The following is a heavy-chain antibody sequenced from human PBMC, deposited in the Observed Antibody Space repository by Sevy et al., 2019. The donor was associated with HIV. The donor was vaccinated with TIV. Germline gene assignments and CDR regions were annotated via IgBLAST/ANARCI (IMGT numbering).Heavy chain of an antibody. J-gene: IGHJ6*02. CDR3: ARESYNWNDVGYYGMDV. Sequence: GGSLRLSCAASGFTFSSYWMHWVRQAPGKVLLWVSRINSDGSSTSYADSVKGRFTISRDNAKNTLYLQMNSLRAEDTAVYYCARESYNWNDVGYYGMDVWGQGTTVTVSS. CDR1: GFTFSSYW. V-gene: IGHV3-74*01. D-gene: IGHD1-1*01. CDR2: INSDGSST.